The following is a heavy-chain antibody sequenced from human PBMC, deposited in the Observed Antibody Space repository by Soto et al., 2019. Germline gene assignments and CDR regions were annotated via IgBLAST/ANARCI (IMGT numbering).Heavy chain of an antibody. Sequence: QITLKESRPTLVKPTQTLTLTCTFSGFSLSTSGVGVGWIRQPPGKALEWLALIYWDDDKRYSPSLKSRLTITKDTSKNQVVLTMTNMDPVDTATYYCAHSLYDYVWGTNWFDPWGQGTLVTVSS. CDR2: IYWDDDK. CDR1: GFSLSTSGVG. D-gene: IGHD3-16*01. CDR3: AHSLYDYVWGTNWFDP. J-gene: IGHJ5*02. V-gene: IGHV2-5*02.